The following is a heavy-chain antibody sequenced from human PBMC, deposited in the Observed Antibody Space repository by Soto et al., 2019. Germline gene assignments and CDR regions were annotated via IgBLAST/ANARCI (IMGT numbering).Heavy chain of an antibody. CDR2: ISAYNGNT. CDR3: ARTSYAPITMIVVVITEYDY. J-gene: IGHJ4*02. CDR1: GYTFTSYG. V-gene: IGHV1-18*01. D-gene: IGHD3-22*01. Sequence: ASVKVSCKASGYTFTSYGISWGRQAPGQGLEGMGWISAYNGNTNYAQKLQGRDTMTTDTSTSTAYMELRSLRSDDTAVYYCARTSYAPITMIVVVITEYDYWGQGTLVTVSS.